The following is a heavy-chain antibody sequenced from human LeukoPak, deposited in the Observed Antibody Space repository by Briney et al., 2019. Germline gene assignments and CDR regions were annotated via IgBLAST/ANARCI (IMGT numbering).Heavy chain of an antibody. D-gene: IGHD3-3*01. CDR1: GGSISSYY. J-gene: IGHJ4*02. CDR2: IYYSGST. CDR3: ARGAYDFWSGYLYYFDY. V-gene: IGHV4-59*08. Sequence: PSETLSLTCTVSGGSISSYYWSWIRQPPGKGLEWIGYIYYSGSTNYNPSLKSRVTISVDTSKNQFSLKLSSVTAADTAVYYCARGAYDFWSGYLYYFDYWGQGTLVTVSS.